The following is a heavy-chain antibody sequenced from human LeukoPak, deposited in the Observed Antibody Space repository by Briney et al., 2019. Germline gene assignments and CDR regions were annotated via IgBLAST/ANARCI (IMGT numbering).Heavy chain of an antibody. CDR3: AKPAGWYYDSSGYFSY. D-gene: IGHD3-22*01. Sequence: GGSLRLSCAASGFTFSSYSMNWVRQAPGKGLEWVSGISGSGTSTYYADSVKGRFTISRDNSKNTLYLQMNSLRAEDTAVYYCAKPAGWYYDSSGYFSYWGQGILVTVSS. CDR2: ISGSGTST. J-gene: IGHJ4*02. V-gene: IGHV3-23*01. CDR1: GFTFSSYS.